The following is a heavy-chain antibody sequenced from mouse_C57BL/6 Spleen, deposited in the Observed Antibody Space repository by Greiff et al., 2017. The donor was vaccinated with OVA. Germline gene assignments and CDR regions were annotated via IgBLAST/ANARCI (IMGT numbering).Heavy chain of an antibody. D-gene: IGHD2-13*01. Sequence: GGGLVQPKGSLKLSCAASGFSFNTYAMNWVRQAPGKGLEWVARIRSKSNNYATYYADSVKDRFTISRDDSESMLYLQMNNLKTEDTAMYYCVRRGETGFDYWGQGTTLTVSS. J-gene: IGHJ2*01. CDR2: IRSKSNNYAT. V-gene: IGHV10-1*01. CDR3: VRRGETGFDY. CDR1: GFSFNTYA.